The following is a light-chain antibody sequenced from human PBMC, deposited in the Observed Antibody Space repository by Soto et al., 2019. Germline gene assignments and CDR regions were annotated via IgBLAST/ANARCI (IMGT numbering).Light chain of an antibody. Sequence: ERVMTQSPATLSVSPGERATLSCRASQSVSGSYLAWYQQKPGQAPRLLIYGASSRATGIPDRFSGTGSGTDFTLTISSLEPEDSAVYYCQQRHMWPITFGQGTRLEIK. CDR1: QSVSGSY. V-gene: IGKV3D-20*02. CDR3: QQRHMWPIT. J-gene: IGKJ5*01. CDR2: GAS.